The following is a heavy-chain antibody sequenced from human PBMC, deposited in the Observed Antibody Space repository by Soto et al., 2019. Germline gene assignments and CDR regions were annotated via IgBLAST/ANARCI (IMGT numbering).Heavy chain of an antibody. CDR3: ARASPFVTDV. J-gene: IGHJ6*02. CDR1: GGSIRSYY. CDR2: IYYSGST. Sequence: SETLSLTCTVPGGSIRSYYWSCIRQPSGKGLEWIGYIYYSGSTYYNPSLKSRVTISVDTSKNQFSLKLSSVTAADTAVYYCARASPFVTDVWGQGTTVTVSS. D-gene: IGHD3-16*01. V-gene: IGHV4-59*08.